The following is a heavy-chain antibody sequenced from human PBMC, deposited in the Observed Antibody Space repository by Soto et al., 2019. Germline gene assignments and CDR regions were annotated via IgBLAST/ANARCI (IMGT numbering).Heavy chain of an antibody. D-gene: IGHD6-19*01. Sequence: GGSLRLSCAASGFTFSSYSMNWVRQAPGKGLEWVSSISSSSSYIYYADSVKGRFTISRDNAKNSLYLQMNSLRAEDTAVYYCARAGSAGYYYYYGIDVWGQGTTVTVSS. V-gene: IGHV3-21*01. CDR3: ARAGSAGYYYYYGIDV. CDR2: ISSSSSYI. J-gene: IGHJ6*02. CDR1: GFTFSSYS.